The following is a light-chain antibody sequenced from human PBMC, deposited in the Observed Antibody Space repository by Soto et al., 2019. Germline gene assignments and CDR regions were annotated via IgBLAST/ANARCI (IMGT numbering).Light chain of an antibody. V-gene: IGLV2-14*03. J-gene: IGLJ1*01. CDR2: DIR. CDR1: SSDVGGYKY. CDR3: SSYTSSSTRV. Sequence: QSVLTQPASVSGSPGQSITISCTGTSSDVGGYKYVSWYQQHPGKAPKLMIYDIRNRPSGVSTRSSGSKSGNTASLTIAGLQAEDEADYYCSSYTSSSTRVFGTGTKLTVL.